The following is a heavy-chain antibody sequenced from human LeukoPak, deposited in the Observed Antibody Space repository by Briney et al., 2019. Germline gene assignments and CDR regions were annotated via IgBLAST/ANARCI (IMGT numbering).Heavy chain of an antibody. J-gene: IGHJ5*02. CDR2: IYTSGST. Sequence: SETLSLTCPVSGRSISSQYWSSIRQPPGKGLEWIGYIYTSGSTNYHPSLKSRVTISVDTSKDQFTLKLSSGTAADTALYYCARLQRIGTEESFDPWGQGTLVTVSS. CDR1: GRSISSQY. CDR3: ARLQRIGTEESFDP. D-gene: IGHD1-1*01. V-gene: IGHV4-4*09.